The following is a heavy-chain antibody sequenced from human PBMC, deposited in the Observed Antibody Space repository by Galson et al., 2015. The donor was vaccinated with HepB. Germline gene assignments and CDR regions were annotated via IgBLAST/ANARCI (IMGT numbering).Heavy chain of an antibody. Sequence: SLRLSCAASGFIFSNHWMSWVRQAPGKGLEWVANIKQDGSEKYHVDSVKGRFTISRDNAKNSLYLQMNSLRAEDTAVYYCARDQVDTVMVSIFQHYYYYMDVWGRGTTATVAS. CDR3: ARDQVDTVMVSIFQHYYYYMDV. D-gene: IGHD5-18*01. J-gene: IGHJ6*03. CDR1: GFIFSNHW. CDR2: IKQDGSEK. V-gene: IGHV3-7*03.